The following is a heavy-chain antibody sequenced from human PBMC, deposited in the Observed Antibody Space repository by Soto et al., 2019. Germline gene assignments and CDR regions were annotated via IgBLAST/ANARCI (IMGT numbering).Heavy chain of an antibody. Sequence: ASETLSLTCTVSGGSISSYYWSWIRQPPGKGLEWIGYIYYSGSTNYNPSLKSRVTISVDTSKNQFSLKLSSVTAADTAVYYCARWLQFAFDYWGQGTLVTVSS. D-gene: IGHD5-12*01. J-gene: IGHJ4*02. CDR3: ARWLQFAFDY. CDR1: GGSISSYY. V-gene: IGHV4-59*01. CDR2: IYYSGST.